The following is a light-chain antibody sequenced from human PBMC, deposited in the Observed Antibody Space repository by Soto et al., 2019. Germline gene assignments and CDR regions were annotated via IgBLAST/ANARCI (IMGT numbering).Light chain of an antibody. V-gene: IGKV1-33*01. CDR2: DAS. CDR3: QQGVT. Sequence: DIQMTQSPSSLSASVGDRVTITCQASQDISNYLNWYQQKPGKAPKPLIYDASNLETGVPSRFSGSGSGTDFTFTISSLQPEDIATYYCQQGVTFGPGTKVDIK. CDR1: QDISNY. J-gene: IGKJ3*01.